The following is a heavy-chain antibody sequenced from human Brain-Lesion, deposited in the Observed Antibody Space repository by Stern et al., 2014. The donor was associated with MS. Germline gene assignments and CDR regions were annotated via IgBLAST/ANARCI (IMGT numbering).Heavy chain of an antibody. CDR2: IYTSGKT. J-gene: IGHJ4*02. V-gene: IGHV3-66*02. CDR1: GFTVSNYY. Sequence: DPLVQSGGGLVQPGGSLRLSCAASGFTVSNYYMSWVRQAPGKGLEWVSIIYTSGKTYYADSVRGRFVISRDKSKSTLYLQMDSLRPEDTAVYYCARDRVTTVTTYYFDSWGQGTRVTVSS. CDR3: ARDRVTTVTTYYFDS. D-gene: IGHD4-17*01.